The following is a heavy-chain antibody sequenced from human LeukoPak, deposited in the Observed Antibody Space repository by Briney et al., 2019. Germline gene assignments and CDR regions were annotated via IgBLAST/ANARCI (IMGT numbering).Heavy chain of an antibody. CDR1: GVSISSSNNF. D-gene: IGHD5-24*01. CDR2: IHYRGTT. J-gene: IGHJ4*02. Sequence: SETLSRTCTVSGVSISSSNNFWGWIRQPPGKGLEWIGSIHYRGTTYYIPSLKSRVTISVDTSKNQLSLKVSSVTAADTAVYYCARHEEEDGYNAKTFDFWGQGTLVTVSS. V-gene: IGHV4-39*01. CDR3: ARHEEEDGYNAKTFDF.